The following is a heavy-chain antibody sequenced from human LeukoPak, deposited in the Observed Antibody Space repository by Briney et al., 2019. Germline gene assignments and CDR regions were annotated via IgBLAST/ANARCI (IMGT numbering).Heavy chain of an antibody. D-gene: IGHD6-13*01. Sequence: SETLSLTCTVFGDSISSSSSYWGWIRQPPGKGLEWIATVSYSGSTYYNPSLKSRVTISVDTSKNQFSLKLSSVTAADTAVYYCARPTSSRWTGAFDYWGQGTLVTVSS. CDR3: ARPTSSRWTGAFDY. CDR2: VSYSGST. J-gene: IGHJ4*02. CDR1: GDSISSSSSY. V-gene: IGHV4-39*01.